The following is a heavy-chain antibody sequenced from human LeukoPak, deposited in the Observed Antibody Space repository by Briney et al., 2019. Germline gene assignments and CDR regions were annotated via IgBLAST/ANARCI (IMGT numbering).Heavy chain of an antibody. J-gene: IGHJ2*01. CDR3: TRAAYGWDRGYFDL. CDR2: IYPGDSDT. Sequence: SGESLKISCKGSGYSFTSYWISWVRQMPGKGLAWMGIIYPGDSDTRNSPSLQGQLTISADMSITTGNRQWRGLKASDTAMYYCTRAAYGWDRGYFDLWGRGTLVTVSS. V-gene: IGHV5-51*01. D-gene: IGHD6-19*01. CDR1: GYSFTSYW.